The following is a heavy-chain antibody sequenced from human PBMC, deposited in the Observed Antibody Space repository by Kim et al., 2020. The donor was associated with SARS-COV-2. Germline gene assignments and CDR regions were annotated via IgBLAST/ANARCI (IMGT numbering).Heavy chain of an antibody. J-gene: IGHJ4*02. CDR2: IYPGDSDT. V-gene: IGHV5-51*01. CDR1: GYSFTSYW. Sequence: GESLKISCKGSGYSFTSYWIGWVRQMPGKGLEWMGIIYPGDSDTRYSPSFQGQVTISADKSISTAYLQWSSLKASDTAMYYCARHVWELLPKYYFDYWGQGTLVTVSS. CDR3: ARHVWELLPKYYFDY. D-gene: IGHD1-26*01.